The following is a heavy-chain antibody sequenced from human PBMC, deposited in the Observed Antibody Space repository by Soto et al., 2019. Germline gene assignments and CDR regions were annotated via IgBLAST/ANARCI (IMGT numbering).Heavy chain of an antibody. D-gene: IGHD6-13*01. CDR3: ARGVEGAAGLDY. J-gene: IGHJ4*02. CDR1: GGTFSSYA. V-gene: IGHV1-69*13. CDR2: IIPIFGTA. Sequence: ASVKVSCKASGGTFSSYAISWVRQAPGQGLEWMGGIIPIFGTANYAQKFQGRVTITADESTSTAYMELSSLRSEDTAVYYCARGVEGAAGLDYWGQGTLVTVSS.